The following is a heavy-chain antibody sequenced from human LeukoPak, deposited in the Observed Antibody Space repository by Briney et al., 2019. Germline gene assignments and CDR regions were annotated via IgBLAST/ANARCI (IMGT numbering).Heavy chain of an antibody. CDR3: ARAAVGATGYFDY. D-gene: IGHD1-26*01. CDR1: GGFFSGYS. V-gene: IGHV4-34*01. Sequence: PSETLSLTCAVYGGFFSGYSWNWVRQPPGQGLEWIGEINHSGSTNYNPSLKSRVTISVDTSKNQFSLKLSSVTAADTAVYYCARAAVGATGYFDYWGQGTLVTVSS. J-gene: IGHJ4*02. CDR2: INHSGST.